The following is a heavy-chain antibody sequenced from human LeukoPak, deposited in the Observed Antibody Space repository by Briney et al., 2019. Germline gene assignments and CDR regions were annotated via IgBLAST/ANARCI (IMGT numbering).Heavy chain of an antibody. CDR3: AREGGYYGSGSLDY. J-gene: IGHJ4*02. D-gene: IGHD3-10*01. CDR1: GYSFTSYG. V-gene: IGHV1-18*01. CDR2: ISAYNGNT. Sequence: GESLKISCKGSGYSFTSYGISWVRQAPGQGLEWMGWISAYNGNTNYAQKLQGRVTMTTDTSTSTAYMELRSLRSDDTAVYYCAREGGYYGSGSLDYWGQGTLVTVSS.